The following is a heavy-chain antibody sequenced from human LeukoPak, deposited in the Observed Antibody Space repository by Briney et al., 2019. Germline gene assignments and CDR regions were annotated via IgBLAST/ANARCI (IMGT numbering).Heavy chain of an antibody. V-gene: IGHV4-34*01. Sequence: PSETLSLTCAVYGGSFSDYYWSWIRQPPGKGLEWIGEINHSGSTNYNPSLKSRVTISVDTSKNQFSLKLSSVTAADTAVYYCARYWNWNYDYWGQGTLVTVSS. CDR3: ARYWNWNYDY. J-gene: IGHJ4*02. CDR2: INHSGST. D-gene: IGHD1-7*01. CDR1: GGSFSDYY.